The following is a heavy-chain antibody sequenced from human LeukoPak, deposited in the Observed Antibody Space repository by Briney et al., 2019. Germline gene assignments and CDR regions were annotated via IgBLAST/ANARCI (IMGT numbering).Heavy chain of an antibody. D-gene: IGHD2/OR15-2a*01. J-gene: IGHJ5*02. CDR1: GDSITGYY. V-gene: IGHV4-34*01. Sequence: PSETLSLTCSVSGDSITGYYWSWIRQPPGKGLEWIGEINHSGSTNYNPSLKSRVTISVDTSKNQFSLKLSSVTAADTAVYYCARDNSYSYFRRYWFDPWGQGTLVTVSS. CDR2: INHSGST. CDR3: ARDNSYSYFRRYWFDP.